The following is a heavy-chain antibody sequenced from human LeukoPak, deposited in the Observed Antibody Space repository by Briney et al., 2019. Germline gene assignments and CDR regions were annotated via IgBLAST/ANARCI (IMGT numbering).Heavy chain of an antibody. CDR3: ARENHLPLWIQLHYYGMDV. D-gene: IGHD5-18*01. V-gene: IGHV3-7*01. CDR1: GFTFSSYA. J-gene: IGHJ6*02. CDR2: IKQDGSEK. Sequence: GGSLRLSCAASGFTFSSYAMSWVRQAPGKGLEWVANIKQDGSEKYYVDSVKGRFTISRDNAKNSLYLQMNSLRAEDTAVYYCARENHLPLWIQLHYYGMDVWGQGTTVTVSS.